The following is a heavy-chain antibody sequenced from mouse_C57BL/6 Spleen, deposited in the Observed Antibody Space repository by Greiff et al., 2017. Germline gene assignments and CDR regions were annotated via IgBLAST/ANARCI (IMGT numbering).Heavy chain of an antibody. CDR1: GFTFSSYG. J-gene: IGHJ4*01. CDR2: ISSGGSYT. D-gene: IGHD2-5*01. CDR3: ARQVSNYPHYAMDC. Sequence: EVQGVESGGDLVKPGGSLKLSCAASGFTFSSYGMSWVRQTPDKRLEWVATISSGGSYTYYPDSVKGRFTISRDNAKNTLYLQMSSLKSEDTAMYYCARQVSNYPHYAMDCWGQGTSVTVSS. V-gene: IGHV5-6*01.